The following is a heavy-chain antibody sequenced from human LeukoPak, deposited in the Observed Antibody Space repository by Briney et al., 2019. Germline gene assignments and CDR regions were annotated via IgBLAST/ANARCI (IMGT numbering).Heavy chain of an antibody. CDR1: GFTFSSYS. V-gene: IGHV3-21*04. Sequence: PGGSLRLSCAASGFTFSSYSMNWVRQTPGKGLEWVSSIRSSSSYMYYADSVKGRFTTSRDNSKNTLYLQMNSLRAEDAAVYYCAKDLYVDVRWGSAFDIWGQGTVVTVSS. CDR2: IRSSSSYM. D-gene: IGHD2-21*01. CDR3: AKDLYVDVRWGSAFDI. J-gene: IGHJ3*02.